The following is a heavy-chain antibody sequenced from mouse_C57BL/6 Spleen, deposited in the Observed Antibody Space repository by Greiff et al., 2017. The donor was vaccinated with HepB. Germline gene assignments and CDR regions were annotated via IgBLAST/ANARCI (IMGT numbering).Heavy chain of an antibody. D-gene: IGHD2-3*01. J-gene: IGHJ2*01. CDR2: IYPGDGDT. CDR3: ARDGYHYFDD. Sequence: QVQLKESGPELVKPGASVKISCKASGYAFSSSWMNWVKQRPGKGLEWIGRIYPGDGDTNYNGKFKGKATLTADKSASTAYMQLSSLTSEDSAAYFGARDGYHYFDDWGQGTTLTVSS. CDR1: GYAFSSSW. V-gene: IGHV1-82*01.